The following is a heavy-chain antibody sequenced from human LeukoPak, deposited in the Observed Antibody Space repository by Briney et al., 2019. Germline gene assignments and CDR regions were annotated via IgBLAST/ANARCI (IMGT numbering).Heavy chain of an antibody. CDR2: VYPGDSDT. CDR1: GYSFTSYW. Sequence: GESLKIFCKGSGYSFTSYWIGWVRQMPGKGLEWMGIVYPGDSDTRYSPSFQGQVTISADKSISTAYLQWSSLKASDTAIYYCARVGATIYFDYWGQGTLVTVSS. V-gene: IGHV5-51*01. D-gene: IGHD1-26*01. J-gene: IGHJ4*02. CDR3: ARVGATIYFDY.